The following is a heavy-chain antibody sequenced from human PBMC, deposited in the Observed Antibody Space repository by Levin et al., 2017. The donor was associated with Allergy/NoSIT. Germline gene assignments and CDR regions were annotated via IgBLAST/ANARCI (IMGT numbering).Heavy chain of an antibody. V-gene: IGHV3-9*01. J-gene: IGHJ6*02. CDR1: GFTFDDYA. CDR2: ISWNSGDI. Sequence: PGGSLRLSCAASGFTFDDYAMHWVRQAPGSGLEWVAIISWNSGDIHYADSVKGRFTISRDNAKNSLHLQMNSLRGDDTAIYYCVKGFGATVPSGMDVWGPGTTVTVSS. CDR3: VKGFGATVPSGMDV. D-gene: IGHD3-10*01.